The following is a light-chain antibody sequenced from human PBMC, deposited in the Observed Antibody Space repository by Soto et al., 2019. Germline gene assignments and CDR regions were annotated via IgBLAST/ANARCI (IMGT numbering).Light chain of an antibody. V-gene: IGLV2-14*01. CDR3: SSYTSSSTLV. J-gene: IGLJ2*01. Sequence: QSALTQPASVSGSPGQSITISCTGTSSDVRGYNYVSWYQQHPGKAPKLMIYEVSNRPSGVSNRFSGSKSGNTASLTISGLQAEGEADYYCSSYTSSSTLVFGGGTKLTVL. CDR2: EVS. CDR1: SSDVRGYNY.